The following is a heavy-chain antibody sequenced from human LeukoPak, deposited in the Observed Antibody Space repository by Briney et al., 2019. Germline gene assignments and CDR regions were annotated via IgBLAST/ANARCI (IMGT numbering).Heavy chain of an antibody. CDR1: GFTFSSYG. V-gene: IGHV3-30*18. D-gene: IGHD5-18*01. CDR3: AKEISGYSYGSDY. CDR2: ISYDGSNK. J-gene: IGHJ4*02. Sequence: GGSLRLSCAASGFTFSSYGMHWVRQAPGKGLEWVAVISYDGSNKYYADSVKGRFTISRDNYKNTLYLQMNSLRPEDTAVYYCAKEISGYSYGSDYWGQGTLVTVSS.